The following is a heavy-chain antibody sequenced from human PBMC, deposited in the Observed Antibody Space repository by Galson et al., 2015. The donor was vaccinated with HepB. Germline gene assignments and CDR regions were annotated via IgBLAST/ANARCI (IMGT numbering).Heavy chain of an antibody. Sequence: SLRLSCAASGFTFRSYWMSWVRQAPGKGLEWVANIKEDGSQKYYVDAVKGRFTVSRDNAKNSLFLQMNSLRGEDTAVYYCKMGLSRRVGTDVWGQGTTVIVSS. CDR2: IKEDGSQK. J-gene: IGHJ6*02. CDR1: GFTFRSYW. CDR3: KMGLSRRVGTDV. D-gene: IGHD5-24*01. V-gene: IGHV3-7*03.